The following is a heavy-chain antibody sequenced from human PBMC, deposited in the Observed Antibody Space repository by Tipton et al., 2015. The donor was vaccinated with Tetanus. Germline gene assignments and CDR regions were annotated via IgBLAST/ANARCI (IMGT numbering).Heavy chain of an antibody. CDR3: ARARVAVAGTRFDH. Sequence: GSLRLSCAASGFTFSSYWMSWVRQAPGKGLEWVANIKQDGSEKYYVDSVKGRFTISRDNAKNSLYLQMNSLRAEDTAVYYCARARVAVAGTRFDHWGQGTLVTVSS. CDR1: GFTFSSYW. D-gene: IGHD6-19*01. CDR2: IKQDGSEK. V-gene: IGHV3-7*01. J-gene: IGHJ4*02.